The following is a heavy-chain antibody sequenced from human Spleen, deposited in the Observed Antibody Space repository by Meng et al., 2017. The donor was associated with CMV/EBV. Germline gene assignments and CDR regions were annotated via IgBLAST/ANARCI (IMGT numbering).Heavy chain of an antibody. V-gene: IGHV3-74*01. CDR1: GFSLRNYW. D-gene: IGHD6-13*01. Sequence: GESLKISCTASGFSLRNYWMHWVRQVPGKGPVWVSRISNDGSRTNYADSVKGRFTISRDNAKNSLYLQMNSLRPEDTALYYCAKDGYSSSYQFYFDYWGQGTLVTVSS. CDR2: ISNDGSRT. CDR3: AKDGYSSSYQFYFDY. J-gene: IGHJ4*02.